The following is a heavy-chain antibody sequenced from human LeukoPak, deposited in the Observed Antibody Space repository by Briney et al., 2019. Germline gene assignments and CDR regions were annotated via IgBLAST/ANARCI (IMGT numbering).Heavy chain of an antibody. J-gene: IGHJ4*02. D-gene: IGHD4-17*01. CDR1: GFTFGNYG. CDR2: IWYDGSNK. Sequence: PGGSLRLSCAASGFTFGNYGMYWVRQAPGKGLEWVATIWYDGSNKYYADSVKGRFTISRDNSKNTLYLQMNSLRAEDTAIYYCAKNTVAMTTVTTYFDYWGQGTLVTVSS. V-gene: IGHV3-33*06. CDR3: AKNTVAMTTVTTYFDY.